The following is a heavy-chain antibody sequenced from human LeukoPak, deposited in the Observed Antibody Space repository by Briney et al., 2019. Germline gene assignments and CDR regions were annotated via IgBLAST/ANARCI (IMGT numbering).Heavy chain of an antibody. CDR2: IRSKANSYAT. CDR1: GFTFSGSA. D-gene: IGHD2-15*01. Sequence: GGSLRLSCAASGFTFSGSAMHWVRQASGKGLEWVGRIRSKANSYATAYAASVKGRFTISRDDSKNTAYLQMNSLKTEDTAVYYCTRHGPGRYCSGGSCYTANWGQGTLVTVPS. J-gene: IGHJ4*02. CDR3: TRHGPGRYCSGGSCYTAN. V-gene: IGHV3-73*01.